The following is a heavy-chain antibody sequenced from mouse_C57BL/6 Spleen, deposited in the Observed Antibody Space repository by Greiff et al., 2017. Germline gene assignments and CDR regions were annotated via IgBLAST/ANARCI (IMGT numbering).Heavy chain of an antibody. Sequence: VQLQQSGAELARPGASVKLSCKASGYTFTSYGISWVKQRTGQGLEWIGEIYPRSGNTYYNEKFKGKATLTADKSSSTAYMELRSLTSEDSAVYFCARTRDDYDGGAWFAYWGQGTLVTVSA. J-gene: IGHJ3*01. CDR2: IYPRSGNT. V-gene: IGHV1-81*01. D-gene: IGHD2-4*01. CDR1: GYTFTSYG. CDR3: ARTRDDYDGGAWFAY.